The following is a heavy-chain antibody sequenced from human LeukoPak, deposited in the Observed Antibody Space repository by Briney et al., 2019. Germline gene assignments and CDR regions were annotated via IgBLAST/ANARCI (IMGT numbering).Heavy chain of an antibody. Sequence: PGGSLRLSRAASGVIFRNYALMWLRQSPGKGVGWVSDIRGSGGGTFYADSVKGRFNIYRDNTKNTLYVQKNGLRDEDTAVYYCARDPTGGYIGAFDMWGRGTLVTVSS. CDR1: GVIFRNYA. D-gene: IGHD5-12*01. J-gene: IGHJ3*02. CDR3: ARDPTGGYIGAFDM. CDR2: IRGSGGGT. V-gene: IGHV3-23*01.